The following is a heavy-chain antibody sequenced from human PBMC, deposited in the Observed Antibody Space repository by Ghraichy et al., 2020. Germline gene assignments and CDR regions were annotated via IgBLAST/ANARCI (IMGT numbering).Heavy chain of an antibody. CDR3: ARGDIVVVPAEVRGNWFDP. J-gene: IGHJ5*02. D-gene: IGHD2-2*01. Sequence: SCAISGDSVSSNSAAWNWIRQSPSRGLEWLGRTYYRSKWYNDYAVSVKSRITINPDTSKNQFSLQLNSVTPEDTAVYYCARGDIVVVPAEVRGNWFDPWGQGTLVTVSS. CDR2: TYYRSKWYN. CDR1: GDSVSSNSAA. V-gene: IGHV6-1*01.